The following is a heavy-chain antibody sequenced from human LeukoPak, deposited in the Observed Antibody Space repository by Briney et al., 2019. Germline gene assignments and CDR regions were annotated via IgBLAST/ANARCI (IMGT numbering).Heavy chain of an antibody. Sequence: ASVKVSCKASGGTFSSYTISWVRQAPGQGLEWMGKIIPIRGIADYAQKFQGRVTITAAKTTSTSYMERSRLRSEATALYCCASGDNYYGSGSYYNGVYWGQGTLVTVSS. J-gene: IGHJ4*02. CDR2: IIPIRGIA. D-gene: IGHD3-10*01. V-gene: IGHV1-69*02. CDR3: ASGDNYYGSGSYYNGVY. CDR1: GGTFSSYT.